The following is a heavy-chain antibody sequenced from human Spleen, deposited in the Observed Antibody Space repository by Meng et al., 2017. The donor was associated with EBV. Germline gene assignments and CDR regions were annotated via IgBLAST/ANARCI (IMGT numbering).Heavy chain of an antibody. Sequence: GGGLLRPSETLSLTCAVYGGSFSALYWNWIRQTPGKGLEWIGEINHGGSTNYNPSLKSRVTISVDTSKHQFSVKLNSVTAADTAVYYCARGNDRGGFDYWGQGTLVTVSS. CDR1: GGSFSALY. CDR3: ARGNDRGGFDY. CDR2: INHGGST. V-gene: IGHV4-34*01. D-gene: IGHD1-1*01. J-gene: IGHJ4*02.